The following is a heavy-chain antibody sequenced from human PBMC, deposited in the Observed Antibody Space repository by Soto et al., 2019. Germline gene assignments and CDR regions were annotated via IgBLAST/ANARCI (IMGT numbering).Heavy chain of an antibody. D-gene: IGHD6-19*01. V-gene: IGHV4-59*01. CDR3: ERVGRYSSGGFQSDYGSGIDV. CDR1: GGSISSYY. J-gene: IGHJ6*01. CDR2: MYYTGST. Sequence: PSETLSLTCTVSGGSISSYYCSWIRQPPGKGLEWIGYMYYTGSTSYNPSLRSRLTIPVDTSKSQFSLKLTSVTAADTAVYYCERVGRYSSGGFQSDYGSGIDVWGQGTTVTV.